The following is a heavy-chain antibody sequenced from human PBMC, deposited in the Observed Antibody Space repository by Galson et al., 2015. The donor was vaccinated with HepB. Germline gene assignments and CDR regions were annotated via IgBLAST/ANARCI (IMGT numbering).Heavy chain of an antibody. J-gene: IGHJ4*02. D-gene: IGHD7-27*01. CDR3: ARATGDSHLDY. CDR1: GFTVSSNY. CDR2: IYSGGST. V-gene: IGHV3-53*01. Sequence: SLRLSCAASGFTVSSNYMSWVRQAPGKGLEWVSVIYSGGSTYYADSVKGRFTISRDNSKNTLYLQMNSLRAEDTAVYYCARATGDSHLDYWGQGTLVTVSS.